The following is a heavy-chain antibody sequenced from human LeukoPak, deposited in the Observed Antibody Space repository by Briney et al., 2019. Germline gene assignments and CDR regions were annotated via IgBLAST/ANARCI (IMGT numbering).Heavy chain of an antibody. D-gene: IGHD2-15*01. CDR3: ATDQSGGYFNDAFDI. CDR2: IVVGRGNT. J-gene: IGHJ3*02. V-gene: IGHV1-58*02. Sequence: SVKVSCKASGFTFTSSAMQWVRQARGQRLEWIGWIVVGRGNTDYAQKFQERVTITRDMSTSTVYMEVSSLRSEETAVYYCATDQSGGYFNDAFDIWGQGTMVTVSS. CDR1: GFTFTSSA.